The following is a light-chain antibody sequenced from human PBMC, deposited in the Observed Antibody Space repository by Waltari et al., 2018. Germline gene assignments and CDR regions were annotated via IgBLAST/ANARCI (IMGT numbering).Light chain of an antibody. V-gene: IGLV2-14*01. CDR3: SSYTSSSTVV. CDR1: SSDGGDYNY. J-gene: IGLJ1*01. CDR2: DVS. Sequence: QSALTHPASVSGSPGQSITISGSGTSSDGGDYNYVSWYQQHPGKAPKLMIYDVSRRPSGVSSRFSGSKSGNTASLTISGLQAEDESDYYCSSYTSSSTVVFGTGTKVTVL.